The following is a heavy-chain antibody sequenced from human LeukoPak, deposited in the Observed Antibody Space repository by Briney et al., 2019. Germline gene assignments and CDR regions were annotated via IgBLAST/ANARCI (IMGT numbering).Heavy chain of an antibody. J-gene: IGHJ4*02. D-gene: IGHD3-22*01. CDR3: ARDAGYYDSSGYYDY. CDR2: IYSGGST. V-gene: IGHV3-53*01. Sequence: GWSLRLSCAASGFTVSSNYMSWVRQAPGKGLEWVSVIYSGGSTYYADSVKGRFTISRDNSKNTLYLQMNSLRAEDTAVYYCARDAGYYDSSGYYDYWGQGTLVTVSS. CDR1: GFTVSSNY.